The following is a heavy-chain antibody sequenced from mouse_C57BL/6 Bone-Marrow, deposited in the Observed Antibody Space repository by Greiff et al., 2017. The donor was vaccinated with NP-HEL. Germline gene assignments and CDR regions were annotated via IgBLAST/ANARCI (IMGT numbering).Heavy chain of an antibody. D-gene: IGHD1-1*01. CDR1: GFSLNSYG. Sequence: VKVIESGPGLVAPSQSLSITCTVSGFSLNSYGVSWVRQPPGKGLEWLGVIWGDGSTNYHSAPISRLSISKDNSKGQVFLKLNSLQTDDTATYYCANPGDYGSSYGCAYWGQGTLVTVSA. CDR3: ANPGDYGSSYGCAY. J-gene: IGHJ3*01. V-gene: IGHV2-3*01. CDR2: IWGDGST.